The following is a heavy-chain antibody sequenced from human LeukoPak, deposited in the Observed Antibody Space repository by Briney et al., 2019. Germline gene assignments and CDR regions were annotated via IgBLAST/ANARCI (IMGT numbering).Heavy chain of an antibody. CDR2: TFYRSKWYN. Sequence: SQTLSLTCAISGDSVSSNSAAWNWIRQSPSRGLEWLGGTFYRSKWYNDYAVSVKSRITINPDTSKNQFSLHLNSVTPEDTAVYYCARDPVSSDTSGYRQVGMDVWGQGTTVTVSS. V-gene: IGHV6-1*01. CDR3: ARDPVSSDTSGYRQVGMDV. D-gene: IGHD3-22*01. CDR1: GDSVSSNSAA. J-gene: IGHJ6*02.